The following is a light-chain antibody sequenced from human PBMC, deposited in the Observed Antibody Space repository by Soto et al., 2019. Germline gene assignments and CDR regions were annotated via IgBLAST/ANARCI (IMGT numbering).Light chain of an antibody. CDR2: GAS. Sequence: DIVLTQSPGTLSLSPGERATLSCRTSQSVSSRYLAWYQQKPGQAPRLLIYGASNRATGIQDRFSGSGSGTDFTRTIGRLEPEDFAVYYCQQYDTSPPGYTFGQGTKLEIK. CDR1: QSVSSRY. V-gene: IGKV3-20*01. J-gene: IGKJ2*01. CDR3: QQYDTSPPGYT.